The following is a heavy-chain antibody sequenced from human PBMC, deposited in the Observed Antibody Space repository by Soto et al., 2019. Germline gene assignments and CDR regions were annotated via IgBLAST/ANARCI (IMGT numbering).Heavy chain of an antibody. J-gene: IGHJ6*02. CDR3: VREGYSIGYYYYYGMDV. V-gene: IGHV4-59*01. CDR1: DGSISSYY. D-gene: IGHD3-22*01. CDR2: IYYSGST. Sequence: QVQLQESGPGLVKPSETLSLTCTVSDGSISSYYWSWIRQPPGKGLEWIGYIYYSGSTNYNPALKSRVTTSVDTSKNQFSLKLSSVTAADTSVYYCVREGYSIGYYYYYGMDVWGQGTTVTVSS.